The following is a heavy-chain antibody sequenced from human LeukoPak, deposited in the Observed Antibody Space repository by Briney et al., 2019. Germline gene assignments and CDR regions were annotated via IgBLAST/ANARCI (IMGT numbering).Heavy chain of an antibody. D-gene: IGHD6-19*01. CDR3: ARGDGVAGSEPLDY. J-gene: IGHJ4*02. CDR2: INHSGST. CDR1: GGSFSGYY. V-gene: IGHV4-34*01. Sequence: PSETLSLTCAVSGGSFSGYYWSWIRQPPGKGLEWIVEINHSGSTNYNPSLKSRLTIPVDTSKNQFSLKLSSVTAADTAVYYCARGDGVAGSEPLDYWGQGTLVTVSS.